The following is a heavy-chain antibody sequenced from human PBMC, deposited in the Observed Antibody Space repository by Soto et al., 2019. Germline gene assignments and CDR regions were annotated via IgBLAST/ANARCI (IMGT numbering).Heavy chain of an antibody. V-gene: IGHV1-18*01. CDR2: ISAYNGNT. CDR3: ARVSQQLLDF. Sequence: QVQLVQSGAEVKKPGASVKVSCKASGYTFTSYGIIWVRQTPGQGHEWMGWISAYNGNTNYAQKLQGRVPMTTDTSTCTAYMELWSLGSADTAVYYCARVSQQLLDFWCQGSLVTVSS. J-gene: IGHJ4*02. CDR1: GYTFTSYG. D-gene: IGHD6-13*01.